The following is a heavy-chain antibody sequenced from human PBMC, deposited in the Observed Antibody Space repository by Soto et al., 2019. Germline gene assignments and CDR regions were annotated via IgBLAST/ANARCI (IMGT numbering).Heavy chain of an antibody. J-gene: IGHJ5*02. CDR3: ARDGQGGGVVNWFGP. D-gene: IGHD2-8*02. Sequence: EVQLVESGGGLVQPGGSLRLSCAASGFTFSSYSMNWVRQAPGKGLEWVSYISSSSSTIYYADSVKGRFTISRDNAKKSLYLQMNSLRAEDTAVYYCARDGQGGGVVNWFGPWGQGTLVTVSS. V-gene: IGHV3-48*01. CDR2: ISSSSSTI. CDR1: GFTFSSYS.